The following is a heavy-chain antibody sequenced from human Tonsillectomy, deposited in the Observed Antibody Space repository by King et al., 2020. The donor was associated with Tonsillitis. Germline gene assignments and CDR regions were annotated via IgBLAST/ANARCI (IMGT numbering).Heavy chain of an antibody. CDR3: ASGGRYDILTGYSYYFDQ. V-gene: IGHV4-59*08. Sequence: QLQESGPGLVKPSETLSLTCSVSGGSISSNYWSWIRQPPGKGLEWIGYIYYSGNTNYNPSLKSRVTISVDTPKNQFSLKLSSVTAADTAVYYCASGGRYDILTGYSYYFDQWGQGTPVTVSS. D-gene: IGHD3-9*01. CDR1: GGSISSNY. J-gene: IGHJ4*02. CDR2: IYYSGNT.